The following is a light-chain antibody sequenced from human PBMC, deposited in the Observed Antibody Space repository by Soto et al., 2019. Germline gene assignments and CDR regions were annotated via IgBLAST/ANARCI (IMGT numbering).Light chain of an antibody. CDR3: QQGKSFPLT. J-gene: IGKJ4*01. CDR1: QDISGW. V-gene: IGKV1-12*01. CDR2: ATS. Sequence: DIQMTQFPSSVSASVGDRVTSTCRARQDISGWLAWYQQKPGKAPQILMYATSRLQNGVPSRFSGSGSGTDFTLTISSLQSEDFATYYCQQGKSFPLTFGGGTKVEIK.